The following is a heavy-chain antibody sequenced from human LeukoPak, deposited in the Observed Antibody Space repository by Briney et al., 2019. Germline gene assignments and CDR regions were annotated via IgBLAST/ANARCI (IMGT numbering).Heavy chain of an antibody. CDR2: INPGDSET. J-gene: IGHJ4*02. D-gene: IGHD5-18*01. CDR1: GYSFTSYW. Sequence: GESLKISCKGSGYSFTSYWIGWVRQMPGKGLEWMGIINPGDSETKYSPSFQGQVTISADKSISTAYLQWSSLKASDTAMYYCARQGMGYGGYSYGPFDYWGQGTLVTVSS. CDR3: ARQGMGYGGYSYGPFDY. V-gene: IGHV5-51*01.